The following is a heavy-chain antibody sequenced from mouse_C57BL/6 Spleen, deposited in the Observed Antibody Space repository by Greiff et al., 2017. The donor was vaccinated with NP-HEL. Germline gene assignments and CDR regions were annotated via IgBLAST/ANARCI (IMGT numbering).Heavy chain of an antibody. D-gene: IGHD2-3*01. CDR2: INPNNGGT. J-gene: IGHJ2*01. CDR1: GYTFTDYN. Sequence: EVQLQQSGPELVKPGASVKMSCKASGYTFTDYNMHWVKQSHGKSLEWIGYINPNNGGTSYNQKFKGKVTLTVNKSYSTAYMELRSLTSEDSAVYYCAEDGYYGGFDYWGQGTTLTVSS. CDR3: AEDGYYGGFDY. V-gene: IGHV1-22*01.